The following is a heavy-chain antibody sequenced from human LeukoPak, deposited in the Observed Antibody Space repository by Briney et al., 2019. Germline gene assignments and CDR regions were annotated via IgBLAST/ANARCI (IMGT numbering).Heavy chain of an antibody. D-gene: IGHD3-10*01. J-gene: IGHJ4*02. CDR1: GYTFTSYD. V-gene: IGHV1-8*01. Sequence: ASVKVSCKASGYTFTSYDINWVRQATGQGLEWMGWMNPNSGNTGYAQKFQGRVTMTTDTSTSTAYMELRSLRSDDTAVYYCARESYGSGSYSKPPDYWGQGTLVTVSS. CDR2: MNPNSGNT. CDR3: ARESYGSGSYSKPPDY.